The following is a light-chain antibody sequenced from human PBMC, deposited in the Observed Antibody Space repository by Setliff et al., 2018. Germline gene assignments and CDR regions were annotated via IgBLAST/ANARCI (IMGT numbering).Light chain of an antibody. Sequence: QSVLTQPPSVSGAPGQRATISCTGSSSNIGAGYDVHWYQQLPGRAPKLLIYANDNRPSGVPDRFSGSKSGTSASLAITGLQAEDEADYYCQSCDSSLSGVVFGTGTKVTVL. CDR3: QSCDSSLSGVV. V-gene: IGLV1-40*01. CDR2: AND. CDR1: SSNIGAGYD. J-gene: IGLJ1*01.